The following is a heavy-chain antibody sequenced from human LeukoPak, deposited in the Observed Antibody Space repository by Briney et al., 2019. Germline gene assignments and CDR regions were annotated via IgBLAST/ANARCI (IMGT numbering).Heavy chain of an antibody. Sequence: SETLSLTCTVSGGSISGYSWSWIRQPPGKGLEWIGYIYYHGSANYNPSLERRVTISVDTSKNQFSLKLSSATAADTAVYYCARQRGSYWDYWGQGTLVTVSS. V-gene: IGHV4-59*08. CDR1: GGSISGYS. J-gene: IGHJ4*02. CDR2: IYYHGSA. D-gene: IGHD1-26*01. CDR3: ARQRGSYWDY.